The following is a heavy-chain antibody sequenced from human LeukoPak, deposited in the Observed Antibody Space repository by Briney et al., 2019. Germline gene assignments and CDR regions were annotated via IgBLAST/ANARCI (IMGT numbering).Heavy chain of an antibody. V-gene: IGHV3-23*01. D-gene: IGHD3-22*01. CDR2: ISGSGGST. Sequence: QPGGSLRLSCAASGFTISSYAMNWVRQAPGKGLEWVSAISGSGGSTYYADSVKGRFTISRDNSKNTLYLQMNSLRAEDTAVYYCAKMLFDYYDSSGIPYYFDYWGQGTLVTVSS. J-gene: IGHJ4*02. CDR3: AKMLFDYYDSSGIPYYFDY. CDR1: GFTISSYA.